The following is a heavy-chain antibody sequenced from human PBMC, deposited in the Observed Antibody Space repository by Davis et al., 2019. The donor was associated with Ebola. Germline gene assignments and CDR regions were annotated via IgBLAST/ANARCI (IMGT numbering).Heavy chain of an antibody. D-gene: IGHD4-17*01. J-gene: IGHJ6*02. CDR3: ARGYAGFYYYGMDV. V-gene: IGHV1-8*01. Sequence: ASVKVSCKASGYTFTSYDINWVRQSTGQGLEWMGWMNPNSGNTGYAQKFQGRVTMTRNTSISTAYMELSSLRSEDTAVYYCARGYAGFYYYGMDVWGQGTTVTVSS. CDR1: GYTFTSYD. CDR2: MNPNSGNT.